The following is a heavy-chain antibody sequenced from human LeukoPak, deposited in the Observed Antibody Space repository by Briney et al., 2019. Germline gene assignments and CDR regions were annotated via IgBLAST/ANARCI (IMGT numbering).Heavy chain of an antibody. CDR2: IYYSGST. CDR1: GGSISSSSYY. CDR3: ARLGYSAAYYYYMDV. Sequence: SGTLSLTCTVSGGSISSSSYYWGWIRQPPGKGLDWIGSIYYSGSTYYNPSLKSRVTISVDTSKNQFSLKLSSVTAADTAVYYCARLGYSAAYYYYMDVWGKGTTVTVSS. D-gene: IGHD1-26*01. J-gene: IGHJ6*03. V-gene: IGHV4-39*01.